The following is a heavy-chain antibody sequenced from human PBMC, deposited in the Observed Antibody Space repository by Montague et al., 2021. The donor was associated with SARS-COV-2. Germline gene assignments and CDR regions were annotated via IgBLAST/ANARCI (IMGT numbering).Heavy chain of an antibody. V-gene: IGHV4-39*07. Sequence: SETLSLTCTVSGGSISSSNYYWGWIRQPLGKGLEWIGNMYYSGSTYYNPSLKSRVTISIDTSKNQFSLKLSSVTAADTAVYYCARDDIVLQGVTKGKDVWGQGTTVTVSS. J-gene: IGHJ6*02. CDR3: ARDDIVLQGVTKGKDV. CDR1: GGSISSSNYY. CDR2: MYYSGST. D-gene: IGHD3-10*01.